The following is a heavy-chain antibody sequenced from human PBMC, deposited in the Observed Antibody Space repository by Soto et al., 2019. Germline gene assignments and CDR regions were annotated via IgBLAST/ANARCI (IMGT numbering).Heavy chain of an antibody. CDR2: VPYTGSS. CDR3: AIRRCLVVICHEGNGLDP. Sequence: QVQLQESGPGLVKPSDTLSLTCTVSGDSINNYYWNWVRQRPGKGLEWIGYVPYTGSSNYNPSLKCRLTMSMDTSKNQFALTLTSVTAADTASYYCAIRRCLVVICHEGNGLDPWGQGILVTVSS. D-gene: IGHD2-21*01. CDR1: GDSINNYY. V-gene: IGHV4-59*08. J-gene: IGHJ5*02.